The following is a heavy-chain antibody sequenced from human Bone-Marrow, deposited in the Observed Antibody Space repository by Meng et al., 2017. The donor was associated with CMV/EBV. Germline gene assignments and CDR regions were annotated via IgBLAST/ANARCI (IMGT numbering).Heavy chain of an antibody. CDR3: AREGRYYGSGSYYSGFDY. J-gene: IGHJ4*02. CDR2: ISSSSSSI. CDR1: GFTFSRYA. D-gene: IGHD3-10*01. Sequence: GGSLRLSCAASGFTFSRYALHWVRQAPGKGLEWVSYISSSSSSIYYADSVKGRFTVSRDNAKNSLYLHMNSLRAEDTALYYCAREGRYYGSGSYYSGFDYWGQGTLVTVSS. V-gene: IGHV3-48*04.